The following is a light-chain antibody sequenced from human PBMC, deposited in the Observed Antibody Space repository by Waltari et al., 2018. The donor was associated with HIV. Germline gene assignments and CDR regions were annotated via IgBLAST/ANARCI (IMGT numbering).Light chain of an antibody. CDR3: QAYNSSLSGSI. CDR1: IPNIGAGYD. V-gene: IGLV1-40*01. J-gene: IGLJ2*01. Sequence: QSVLTQPPSVSGAPGQRVTISCTGSIPNIGAGYDVHWYQPLPGTTPKLLIHGTSKLPPGVPVRVAGTKSGTPASPAVTALQAEDEADYYCQAYNSSLSGSIFGGGTRLTVL. CDR2: GTS.